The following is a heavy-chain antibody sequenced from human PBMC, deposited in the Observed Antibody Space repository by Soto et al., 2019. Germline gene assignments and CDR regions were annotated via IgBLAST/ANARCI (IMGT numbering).Heavy chain of an antibody. V-gene: IGHV3-33*01. CDR3: ARDGDLLTGYYFDY. J-gene: IGHJ4*02. CDR1: AFTFSNYA. Sequence: GGSLRLSCAASAFTFSNYAMHWVRQAPGKGLEWVAVIWTVGSIKYYADSVKGRFTISRDNSKNTLYLQMNSLRAEDTAVYYCARDGDLLTGYYFDYWGQGALVTVSS. CDR2: IWTVGSIK. D-gene: IGHD3-9*01.